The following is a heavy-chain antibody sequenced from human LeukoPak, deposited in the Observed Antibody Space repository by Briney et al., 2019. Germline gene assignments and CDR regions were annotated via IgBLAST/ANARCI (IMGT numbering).Heavy chain of an antibody. D-gene: IGHD3-22*01. V-gene: IGHV4-59*01. CDR3: ARDPGPDYYDSSGYYSLNAFDI. J-gene: IGHJ3*02. Sequence: PSETLSLTCTVSGGSISSYYWSWIRQPPGKGLDWIGYIYYSGSTNYNPSLKSRVTISVDTSKNQFSLKLSSVTAADTAVYYCARDPGPDYYDSSGYYSLNAFDIWGQGTMVTVSS. CDR2: IYYSGST. CDR1: GGSISSYY.